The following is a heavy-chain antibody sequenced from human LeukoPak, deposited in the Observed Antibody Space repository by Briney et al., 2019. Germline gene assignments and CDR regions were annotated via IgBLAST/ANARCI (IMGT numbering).Heavy chain of an antibody. V-gene: IGHV3-48*02. D-gene: IGHD2-2*01. CDR3: ATDREIRYCSSTICYGYLDS. J-gene: IGHJ4*02. Sequence: GGSLRLSCAASGFTFSDDPMNWVRQAPGKGLEWVAHIRSSSLTISYADSVKGRFTISRDNAKNSLYLQMNSLRDEDTAVYYCATDREIRYCSSTICYGYLDSWGQGTLVTVSS. CDR2: IRSSSLTI. CDR1: GFTFSDDP.